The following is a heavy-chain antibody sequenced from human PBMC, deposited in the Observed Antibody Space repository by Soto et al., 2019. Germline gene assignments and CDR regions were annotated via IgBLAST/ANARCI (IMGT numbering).Heavy chain of an antibody. D-gene: IGHD2-21*02. V-gene: IGHV4-30-4*01. CDR3: ARGQVVTAMLYFQH. Sequence: SETLSLTCTVSGGSISSGDYYWSWIRQPPGKGLEWIGYIYYSGSTYYNPSLKSRVTISVDTSKNQFSLKLSSVTAADTAVYYCARGQVVTAMLYFQHWGQGTLVTVSS. J-gene: IGHJ1*01. CDR1: GGSISSGDYY. CDR2: IYYSGST.